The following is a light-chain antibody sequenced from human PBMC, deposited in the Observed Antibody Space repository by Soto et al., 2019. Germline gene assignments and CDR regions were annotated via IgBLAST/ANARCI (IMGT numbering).Light chain of an antibody. Sequence: DIQMTQSPSTLSASVGDGVTITCRASQSMSPWLAWYQQKPGKAPKLLIYDVSRLEGGVPSRFSGSGSGTEFTLTINSLHPDDSATYYCQQYNTYCTFGQGTKVEI. CDR2: DVS. V-gene: IGKV1-5*01. CDR1: QSMSPW. J-gene: IGKJ1*01. CDR3: QQYNTYCT.